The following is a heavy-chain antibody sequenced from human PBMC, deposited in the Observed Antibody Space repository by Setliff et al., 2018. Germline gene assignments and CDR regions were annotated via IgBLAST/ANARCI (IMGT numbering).Heavy chain of an antibody. J-gene: IGHJ3*02. CDR2: IYYSGST. CDR1: GGSISSSSYY. Sequence: PSETLSLTCTVSGGSISSSSYYWGWIRQPPGKGLEWIGSIYYSGSTYYNPSLKSRVTISVDTSKNQFSLKLSSVTAADTAVYYCARSGYYDFWSGFLNDAFDIWGQGTRVTVSS. D-gene: IGHD3-3*01. V-gene: IGHV4-39*01. CDR3: ARSGYYDFWSGFLNDAFDI.